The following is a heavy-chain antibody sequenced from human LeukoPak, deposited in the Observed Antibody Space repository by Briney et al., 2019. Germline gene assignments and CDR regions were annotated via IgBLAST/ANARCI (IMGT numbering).Heavy chain of an antibody. CDR3: AHRALVTIFGVVIENWFDP. Sequence: ESGPTLVNPTQTLTLTCTFSGFSLSTSGVGVGWIRQPPGKALEWLALIYWDDDKRYSPSLKSRLTITKDTSKNQVVLTMTNMDPVDTATYYCAHRALVTIFGVVIENWFDPWGQGTLVTVSS. CDR2: IYWDDDK. V-gene: IGHV2-5*02. CDR1: GFSLSTSGVG. J-gene: IGHJ5*02. D-gene: IGHD3-3*01.